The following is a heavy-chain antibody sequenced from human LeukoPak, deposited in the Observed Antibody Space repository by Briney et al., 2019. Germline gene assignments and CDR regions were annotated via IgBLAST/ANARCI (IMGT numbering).Heavy chain of an antibody. D-gene: IGHD1/OR15-1a*01. V-gene: IGHV3-11*04. Sequence: GGSLRLSCAASGFTFSDHYMTWIRQAPGKGLEWVSYISGTSSTIYYADSVKGRFTISRDNTKKSLYLQMNSLRAEDTAVYYCARDPNRQGIDFWGQGTLVTVFS. CDR2: ISGTSSTI. CDR3: ARDPNRQGIDF. CDR1: GFTFSDHY. J-gene: IGHJ4*02.